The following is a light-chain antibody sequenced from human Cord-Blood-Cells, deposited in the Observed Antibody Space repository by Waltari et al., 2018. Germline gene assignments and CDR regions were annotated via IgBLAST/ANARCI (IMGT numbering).Light chain of an antibody. CDR2: RNN. CDR1: SSNIGSNY. Sequence: QSVLTQPPSASGTPGQRVTISCSGSSSNIGSNYVYWYQQLPGTAPKPLHYRNNQQLPGTAPKLLIYRNNQRPSGVPDRFSGSKSGTSASLAISGLRSEDEADYYCAAWDDSLSGPEVFGGGTKLTVL. V-gene: IGLV1-47*01. CDR3: AAWDDSLSGPEV. J-gene: IGLJ3*02.